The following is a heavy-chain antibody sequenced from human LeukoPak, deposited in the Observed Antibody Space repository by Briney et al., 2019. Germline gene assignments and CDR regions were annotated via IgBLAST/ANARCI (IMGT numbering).Heavy chain of an antibody. D-gene: IGHD1-7*01. CDR2: ISSSGSTI. CDR3: ARVSGTSFTYYFDY. V-gene: IGHV3-48*04. CDR1: GFTFSDSG. Sequence: GGSLRLSCAASGFTFSDSGMHWVRQAPGKGLEWVSYISSSGSTIYYADSVKGRFTISRDNAKNSLYLQMNSLRAEDTAVYYCARVSGTSFTYYFDYWGQGTLVTVSS. J-gene: IGHJ4*02.